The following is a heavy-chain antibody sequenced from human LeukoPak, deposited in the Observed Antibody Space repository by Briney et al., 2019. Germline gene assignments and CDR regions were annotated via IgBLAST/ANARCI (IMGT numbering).Heavy chain of an antibody. V-gene: IGHV3-11*04. Sequence: GGSLRLSCAASGFTFSDYYMSWIRQAPGKGLEWVSYISSSSSTIYYADSVKGRFTISRDNAKNSLYLQMNSLRAEDTAVYYCAREYYDFWSGYYLNAFDIWGQGTMVTVSS. J-gene: IGHJ3*02. CDR3: AREYYDFWSGYYLNAFDI. CDR2: ISSSSSTI. CDR1: GFTFSDYY. D-gene: IGHD3-3*01.